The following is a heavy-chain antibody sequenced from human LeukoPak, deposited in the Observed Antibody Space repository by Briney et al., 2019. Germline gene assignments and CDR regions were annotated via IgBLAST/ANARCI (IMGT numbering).Heavy chain of an antibody. CDR2: ISWNSGSI. J-gene: IGHJ4*02. Sequence: GRSLRLSCAASGFTFSSYAMSWVRQAPGKGLEWVSGISWNSGSIGYADSVKGRFTISRDNAKNSLYLQMNSLRAEDTALYYCAKDGSSGSYNPYYFDYWGQGTLVTVSS. CDR3: AKDGSSGSYNPYYFDY. V-gene: IGHV3-9*01. D-gene: IGHD1-26*01. CDR1: GFTFSSYA.